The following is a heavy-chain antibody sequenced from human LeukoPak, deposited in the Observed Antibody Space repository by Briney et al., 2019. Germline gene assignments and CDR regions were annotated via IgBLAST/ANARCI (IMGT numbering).Heavy chain of an antibody. D-gene: IGHD6-19*01. Sequence: PGGSLRLSCATSGLTFSSYWMSWVRQAPGKGLEWVANIKQDGSEKYYVDSVKGRFTISRDNAKNSLYLQMNSLRAEGTAVYYCARDPWGYSSGWYTGGQGTLVTVSS. CDR3: ARDPWGYSSGWYT. J-gene: IGHJ4*02. V-gene: IGHV3-7*01. CDR1: GLTFSSYW. CDR2: IKQDGSEK.